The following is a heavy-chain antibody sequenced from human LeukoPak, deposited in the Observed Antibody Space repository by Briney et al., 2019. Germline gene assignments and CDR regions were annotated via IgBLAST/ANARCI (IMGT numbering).Heavy chain of an antibody. J-gene: IGHJ4*02. V-gene: IGHV3-21*01. CDR3: ARDFFRSSDSRPFDY. CDR1: GFTFGAYT. D-gene: IGHD3-22*01. Sequence: GGSLRLSCAASGFTFGAYTINWVRQAPGKGLEWVSCIFSRSESILYADSVKGRFTISRDNAKNSLYLQMDSLRVEDTAVYYCARDFFRSSDSRPFDYWGQGTLVTVSS. CDR2: IFSRSESI.